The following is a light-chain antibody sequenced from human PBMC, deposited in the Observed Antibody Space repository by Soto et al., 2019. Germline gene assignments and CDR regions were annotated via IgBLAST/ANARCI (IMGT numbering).Light chain of an antibody. J-gene: IGLJ1*01. CDR3: SSYTRGIVYV. CDR2: EVT. CDR1: SSDIGGYNF. V-gene: IGLV2-14*01. Sequence: QSVLTQPASVSGSPGQSITISCTGTSSDIGGYNFVSWYQQHPGKAPKLLIYEVTNRPSGVSHRFAGSKSGNTASLTISGLQTEDEAAYYCSSYTRGIVYVFGSGTKVTVL.